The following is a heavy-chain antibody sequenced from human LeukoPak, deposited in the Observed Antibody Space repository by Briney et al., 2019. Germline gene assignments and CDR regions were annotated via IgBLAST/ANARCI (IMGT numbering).Heavy chain of an antibody. CDR2: IKQDGSEK. CDR1: GFTLSSYW. J-gene: IGHJ4*02. V-gene: IGHV3-7*01. CDR3: ARSYRGGFDY. Sequence: PGGSLRLSCAASGFTLSSYWMSWVRQAPGKGLEWVANIKQDGSEKYYVDSVKGRFTISRDNAKNSLYLQMNSLRAEDTAVYYCARSYRGGFDYWGQGTLVTVSS. D-gene: IGHD3-10*01.